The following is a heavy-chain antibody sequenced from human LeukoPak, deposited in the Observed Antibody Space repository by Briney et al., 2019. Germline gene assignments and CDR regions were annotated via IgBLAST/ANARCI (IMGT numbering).Heavy chain of an antibody. J-gene: IGHJ4*02. Sequence: PGGSLRLSCAASGFTFSDYYMSWIRRAPGKGLEWVSYISSSGTTIYYADSVKGRFTISRDNAKNSLYLQMNSLRAEDTAVYYCAKDSAPRGWPDYWGQGTLVTVSS. CDR3: AKDSAPRGWPDY. CDR1: GFTFSDYY. V-gene: IGHV3-11*01. CDR2: ISSSGTTI. D-gene: IGHD1-26*01.